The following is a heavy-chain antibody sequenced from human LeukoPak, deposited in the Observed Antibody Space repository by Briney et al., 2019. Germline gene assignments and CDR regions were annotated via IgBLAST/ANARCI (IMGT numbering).Heavy chain of an antibody. Sequence: SETLSLTCAVYGGSFSGYYWSWIRQPPGKVLEWIGEINHSGSTNYNPSLKSRVTISVDTSKNQFSLKLSSVTAADTAVYYCARSSYYYAADASDIWGQGTLVTVSS. D-gene: IGHD3-10*01. CDR3: ARSSYYYAADASDI. CDR1: GGSFSGYY. CDR2: INHSGST. J-gene: IGHJ3*02. V-gene: IGHV4-34*01.